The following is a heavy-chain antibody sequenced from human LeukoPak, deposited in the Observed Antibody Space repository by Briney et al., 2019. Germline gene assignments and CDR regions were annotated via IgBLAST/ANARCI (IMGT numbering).Heavy chain of an antibody. D-gene: IGHD3-9*01. V-gene: IGHV4-34*01. CDR3: ARVAYRYSINDWSRTGLGAYATKYYYYMDV. CDR1: GGSFSDYS. Sequence: SETLSLTCAVYGGSFSDYSWTWIRQAPGEGLGWIGEINHNGGTNHNPSLVSRVIMSVDTPKNQFSLKVSSVTAADTAVYYCARVAYRYSINDWSRTGLGAYATKYYYYMDVWGKGTTVTVSS. J-gene: IGHJ6*03. CDR2: INHNGGT.